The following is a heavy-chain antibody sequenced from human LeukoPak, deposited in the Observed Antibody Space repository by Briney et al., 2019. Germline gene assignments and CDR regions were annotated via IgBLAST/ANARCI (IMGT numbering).Heavy chain of an antibody. CDR2: FIPILDTA. Sequence: GSSVKVSCKASGVTFSDYALNWVRQAPGQGLEWMGVFIPILDTANSTQKFQGRLTITADKSTNTVYVELSSLRFDDTAVYFCAGIPVFGVVLHQEPVWGKGTTVTVSS. CDR1: GVTFSDYA. V-gene: IGHV1-69*06. J-gene: IGHJ6*03. D-gene: IGHD3-3*01. CDR3: AGIPVFGVVLHQEPV.